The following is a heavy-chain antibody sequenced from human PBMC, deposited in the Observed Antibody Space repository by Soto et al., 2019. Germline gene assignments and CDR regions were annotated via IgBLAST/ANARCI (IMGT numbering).Heavy chain of an antibody. CDR3: AREGQGSGYSSAPFDI. CDR2: IIPIFGTT. J-gene: IGHJ3*02. CDR1: GGTFSSYA. V-gene: IGHV1-69*13. Sequence: SVKVSCKASGGTFSSYAISWVRQAPGQGLEWMGGIIPIFGTTNYAQKFQGRVTITADESTTTAYMELSSLRSEDTAVYYCAREGQGSGYSSAPFDIWGQGTTVTVSS. D-gene: IGHD3-3*01.